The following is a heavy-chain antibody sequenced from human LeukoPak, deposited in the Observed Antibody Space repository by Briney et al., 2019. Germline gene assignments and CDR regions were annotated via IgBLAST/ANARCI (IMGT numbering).Heavy chain of an antibody. J-gene: IGHJ3*02. D-gene: IGHD6-13*01. CDR3: ASGVSGAAARGAFDI. CDR2: IYLGDSDT. CDR1: GYSFTSYW. V-gene: IGHV5-51*01. Sequence: GESLKISCKGSGYSFTSYWIGWVRQMPGKGLEWMGIIYLGDSDTRYSPSFQGQVTISADKSISTAYLQWSSLKASDTAMYYCASGVSGAAARGAFDIWGQGTMVTVSS.